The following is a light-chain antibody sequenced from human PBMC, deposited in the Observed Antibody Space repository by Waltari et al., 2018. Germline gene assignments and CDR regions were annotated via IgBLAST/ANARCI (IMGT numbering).Light chain of an antibody. J-gene: IGLJ2*01. Sequence: QSALTQPASVSGSPGQSITISCTGTSSDVGNYYLVSWYQQHPGKAPKLMIYEVTKRPSWVCNSFCGAKSGNTASLTVSGVQAEDEADYYCCSYAGSGTLVFGGGTKLTVL. V-gene: IGLV2-23*02. CDR3: CSYAGSGTLV. CDR1: SSDVGNYYL. CDR2: EVT.